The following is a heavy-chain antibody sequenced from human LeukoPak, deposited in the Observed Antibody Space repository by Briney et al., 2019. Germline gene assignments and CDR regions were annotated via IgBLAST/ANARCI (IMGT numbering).Heavy chain of an antibody. V-gene: IGHV3-73*01. J-gene: IGHJ4*02. CDR3: NSPRTYYYDSSGYSFDY. CDR2: IRSKANSYAT. Sequence: PGGSLKLSCAASGFTFSGSAMDWVRQASGKGLEWVGRIRSKANSYATAYAASVKARFTISRDDSKNTAYLQMNSLKTEDTAVYYCNSPRTYYYDSSGYSFDYWGQGTLVTVSS. D-gene: IGHD3-22*01. CDR1: GFTFSGSA.